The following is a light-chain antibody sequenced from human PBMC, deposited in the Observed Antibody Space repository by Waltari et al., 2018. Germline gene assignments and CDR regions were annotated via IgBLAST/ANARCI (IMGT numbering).Light chain of an antibody. J-gene: IGKJ5*01. CDR2: DAS. V-gene: IGKV3-11*01. CDR3: QQRASWPPIT. CDR1: QNVYSY. Sequence: EIVLTQSPATLSLSPGVRASLSCRASQNVYSYLVWYQQKPGQTPRLLIHDASIRAPGIPDRFSGSGSGTDFTLTISSLEPEDFAVYYCQQRASWPPITFGQGTRLEIK.